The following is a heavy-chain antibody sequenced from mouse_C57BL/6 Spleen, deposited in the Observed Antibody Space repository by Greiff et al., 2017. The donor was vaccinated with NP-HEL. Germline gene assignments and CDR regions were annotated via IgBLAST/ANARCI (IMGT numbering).Heavy chain of an antibody. CDR3: ARIYYYGSNWYFDV. Sequence: QVTLEESGPGILQPSQTLSLTCSFSGFSLSTFGMGVGWIRQPSGKGLEWLAHIWWDDDKYYNPALKSRLTISKDTSKNQVFLKIANVDTADTATYYCARIYYYGSNWYFDVWGTGTTVTVSS. D-gene: IGHD1-1*01. J-gene: IGHJ1*03. V-gene: IGHV8-8*01. CDR1: GFSLSTFGMG. CDR2: IWWDDDK.